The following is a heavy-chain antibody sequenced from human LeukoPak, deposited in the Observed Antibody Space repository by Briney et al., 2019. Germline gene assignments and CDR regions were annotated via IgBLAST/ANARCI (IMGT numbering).Heavy chain of an antibody. J-gene: IGHJ5*02. CDR2: IIPIFGTA. CDR1: GYTFTSYG. CDR3: ARHSSSWYDWFDP. Sequence: GASVKVSCKASGYTFTSYGISWVRQAPGQGLEWMGWIIPIFGTANYAQKFQGRVTITADESTSTAYMELSSLRSEDTAVYYCARHSSSWYDWFDPWGQGTLVTVSS. D-gene: IGHD6-13*01. V-gene: IGHV1-69*13.